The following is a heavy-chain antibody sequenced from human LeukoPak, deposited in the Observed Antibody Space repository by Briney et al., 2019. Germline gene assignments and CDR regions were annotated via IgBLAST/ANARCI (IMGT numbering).Heavy chain of an antibody. V-gene: IGHV4-59*01. CDR2: IYSNATT. CDR1: GGSLGTYY. D-gene: IGHD4-17*01. CDR3: ARIEYGDYFDY. J-gene: IGHJ4*02. Sequence: PSETLSLTCTVSGGSLGTYYWSWIRQPPGKGLEWIANIYSNATTSYNPSLKSRVTISLDPSKNQFSLKVTSVTAADTALYYCARIEYGDYFDYWGQGTLVTVSS.